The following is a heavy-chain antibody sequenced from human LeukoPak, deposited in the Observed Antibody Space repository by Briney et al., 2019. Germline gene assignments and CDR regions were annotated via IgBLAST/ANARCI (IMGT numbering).Heavy chain of an antibody. J-gene: IGHJ4*02. CDR2: NYHSGST. D-gene: IGHD2-15*01. CDR3: ARVTLLPTHIDY. CDR1: GYSISSGYF. Sequence: SETLSLTCTVSGYSISSGYFWGWIRQPPGKGLEWIGSNYHSGSTFYNPSLKSRITISLDTSKNQFSLKLSSVTAPDTAVYYCARVTLLPTHIDYWGQGALVTVSS. V-gene: IGHV4-38-2*02.